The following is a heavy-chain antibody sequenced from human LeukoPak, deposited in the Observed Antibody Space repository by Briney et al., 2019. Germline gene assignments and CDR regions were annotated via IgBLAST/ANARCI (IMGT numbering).Heavy chain of an antibody. CDR1: GYTFTSYG. CDR2: ISAYNGNT. J-gene: IGHJ3*02. Sequence: ASVKVSCKASGYTFTSYGISGVRQAPGQGREWMGWISAYNGNTNYAQKLQGRVTKTTDASTSTACMELRSLRSDDTAVYYCARDKQWLAQDDAFDIWGQGTMVTVSS. V-gene: IGHV1-18*01. D-gene: IGHD6-19*01. CDR3: ARDKQWLAQDDAFDI.